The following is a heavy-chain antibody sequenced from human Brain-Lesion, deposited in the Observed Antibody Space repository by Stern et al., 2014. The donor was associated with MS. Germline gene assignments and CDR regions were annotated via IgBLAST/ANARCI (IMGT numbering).Heavy chain of an antibody. D-gene: IGHD1-26*01. Sequence: VQLVESGAEVKKPGASVKVSCKVSGYTLTDLSMHWVRQAPRKGLEWMGGFDPEDGETIDAQKFQGRVTMTEDTSTDTAYMELSSLRSEDTAVYYCATLSPGAGGNYYRHFDYWGQGTLVTVSS. CDR3: ATLSPGAGGNYYRHFDY. V-gene: IGHV1-24*01. CDR2: FDPEDGET. CDR1: GYTLTDLS. J-gene: IGHJ4*02.